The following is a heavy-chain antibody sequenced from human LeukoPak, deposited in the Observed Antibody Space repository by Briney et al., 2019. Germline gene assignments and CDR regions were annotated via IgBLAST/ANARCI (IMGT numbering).Heavy chain of an antibody. V-gene: IGHV3-21*01. J-gene: IGHJ6*02. CDR3: ARGNFYESSDHYPRAAAPYGMDV. Sequence: GGSLRLSCAASGFTFGPYSMNWVRQAPGEGLEWVSSISSSSSYIYYADSVKGRFTISRDKAKNSLYLQMNSLRAEDTAVYYCARGNFYESSDHYPRAAAPYGMDVWGQGTTVTVS. D-gene: IGHD3-22*01. CDR1: GFTFGPYS. CDR2: ISSSSSYI.